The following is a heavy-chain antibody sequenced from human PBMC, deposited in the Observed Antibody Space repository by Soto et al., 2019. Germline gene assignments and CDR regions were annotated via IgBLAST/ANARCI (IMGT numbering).Heavy chain of an antibody. J-gene: IGHJ5*02. CDR1: GYTFTGYY. CDR2: INPNSGGT. V-gene: IGHV1-2*04. D-gene: IGHD6-19*01. CDR3: ARGGGNSSGWYWFDP. Sequence: ASVKVSCKASGYTFTGYYMHWVRQAPGQGLEWMGWINPNSGGTNYAQKFQGWVTMTRDTSISTAYMELSRLRSDDTAVYYGARGGGNSSGWYWFDPWGQGTLVTVSS.